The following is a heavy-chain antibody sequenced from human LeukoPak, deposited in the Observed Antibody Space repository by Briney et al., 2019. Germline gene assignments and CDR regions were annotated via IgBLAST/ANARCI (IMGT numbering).Heavy chain of an antibody. CDR3: ARMYRPQSYYYDSSGYYWGNSDAFDI. V-gene: IGHV1-18*01. Sequence: ASVKVSCKASGYTFTSYGISWVRQAPGQGLEWMGWISAYNGNTNYAQKFQGRVTMTRDTSISTAYMELSRLRSDDTAVYYCARMYRPQSYYYDSSGYYWGNSDAFDIWGQGTMVTVSS. CDR1: GYTFTSYG. D-gene: IGHD3-22*01. J-gene: IGHJ3*02. CDR2: ISAYNGNT.